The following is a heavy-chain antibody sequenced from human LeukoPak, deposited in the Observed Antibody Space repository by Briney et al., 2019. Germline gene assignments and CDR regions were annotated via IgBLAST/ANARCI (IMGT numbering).Heavy chain of an antibody. CDR1: GGSISSSSYY. V-gene: IGHV4-39*07. CDR3: ARGRKRRDFDY. Sequence: SETLSLTCTVSGGSISSSSYYWGWIRQPPGKGLEWIGSIYYSGSTYYNPSLKSRVTISVDTSKNQFSLKLSSVTAADTAVYYCARGRKRRDFDYWGQGTLVTVSS. CDR2: IYYSGST. J-gene: IGHJ4*02.